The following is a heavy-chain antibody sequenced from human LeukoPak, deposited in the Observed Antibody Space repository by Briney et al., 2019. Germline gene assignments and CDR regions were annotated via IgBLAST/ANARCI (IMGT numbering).Heavy chain of an antibody. D-gene: IGHD3-10*01. J-gene: IGHJ4*02. CDR3: IRSRSGSYGYFDY. Sequence: GGSLRLSCAASGFTFSNYWMHWVRQAPGKGLVWVSRISPDGSSTSYGDSVKGRFTISRDNAKNTVYLQMNSLRAEDTAVYYCIRSRSGSYGYFDYWGQGTLVTVSS. V-gene: IGHV3-74*01. CDR1: GFTFSNYW. CDR2: ISPDGSST.